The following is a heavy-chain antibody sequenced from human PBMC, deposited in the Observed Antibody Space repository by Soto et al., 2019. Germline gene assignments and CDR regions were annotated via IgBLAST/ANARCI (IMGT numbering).Heavy chain of an antibody. CDR1: GFTFSDYY. J-gene: IGHJ3*02. Sequence: GSLRLSCAASGFTFSDYYMSWIRQAPGKGLEWVSYISSSGSTIYYADSVKGRFTISRDNAKNSLYLQMNSLRAEDTAVYYCARDRNIVATIPYFDAFDIWGQGTMVTVSS. CDR2: ISSSGSTI. D-gene: IGHD5-12*01. V-gene: IGHV3-11*01. CDR3: ARDRNIVATIPYFDAFDI.